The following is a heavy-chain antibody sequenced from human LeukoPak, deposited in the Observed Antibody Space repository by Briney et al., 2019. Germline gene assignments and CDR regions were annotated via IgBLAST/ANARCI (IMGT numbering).Heavy chain of an antibody. Sequence: SETLSLTCTVSGGSISNYYWNWIRQPPGQGQEWIGRIYSSGITNNNPSLRSRVTRSVDTSKNQFSLKVSSVTAADTAVYYCARGWSSSSGYWFDPWGQGTLVTVSS. D-gene: IGHD6-6*01. CDR2: IYSSGIT. J-gene: IGHJ5*02. V-gene: IGHV4-4*07. CDR1: GGSISNYY. CDR3: ARGWSSSSGYWFDP.